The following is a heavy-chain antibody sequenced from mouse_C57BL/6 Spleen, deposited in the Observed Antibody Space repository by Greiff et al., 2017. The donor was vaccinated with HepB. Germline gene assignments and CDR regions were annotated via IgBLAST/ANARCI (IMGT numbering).Heavy chain of an antibody. CDR2: INPYNGDT. V-gene: IGHV1-20*01. CDR3: ARDSSGYVDFDY. Sequence: VQLQQSGPELVKPGDSVKISCKASGYSFTGYFMNWVMQSHGKSLEWIGRINPYNGDTFYNQKFKGKATLTVDKSSSTAHMELRSLTSEDSAVYYCARDSSGYVDFDYWGQGTTLTVSS. D-gene: IGHD3-2*02. CDR1: GYSFTGYF. J-gene: IGHJ2*01.